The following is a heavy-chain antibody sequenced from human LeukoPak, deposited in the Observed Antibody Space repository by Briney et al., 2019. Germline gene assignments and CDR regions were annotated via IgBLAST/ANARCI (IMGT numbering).Heavy chain of an antibody. CDR1: GYTFTSYA. CDR3: ARDRITMVRGVKRNDNWFDP. V-gene: IGHV7-4-1*02. D-gene: IGHD3-10*01. CDR2: INTNTGNP. Sequence: ASVKVSCKASGYTFTSYAMNWVRQAPGQGLEWMGWINTNTGNPTYVQGFTGRFVFSLDTSVSTAYLQISSLKAEDTAVYYCARDRITMVRGVKRNDNWFDPWGQGTLVTVSS. J-gene: IGHJ5*02.